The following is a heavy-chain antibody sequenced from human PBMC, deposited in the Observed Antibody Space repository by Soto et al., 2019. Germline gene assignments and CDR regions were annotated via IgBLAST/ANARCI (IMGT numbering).Heavy chain of an antibody. Sequence: ASVKVSCKGSGGTFXSYAISWVRQDPGQGLEWMGGIIPIFGTANYAQKFQGRVTITADESTSTAYMELSSLRSEDTAVYHCTRGSHSSSGAVKGHDYWGQGNLVTVSS. CDR3: TRGSHSSSGAVKGHDY. CDR1: GGTFXSYA. J-gene: IGHJ4*02. D-gene: IGHD6-6*01. V-gene: IGHV1-69*13. CDR2: IIPIFGTA.